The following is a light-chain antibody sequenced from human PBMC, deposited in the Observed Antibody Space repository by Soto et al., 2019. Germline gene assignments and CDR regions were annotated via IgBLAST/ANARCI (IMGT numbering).Light chain of an antibody. CDR1: SSNIASNS. Sequence: QSVLTQPPSASGTPGQRVSISCSGSSSNIASNSVNWYQQLPGTAPKLLIYSNNQRPSGVPDRISGSKSGTSASLAISGLQSEDEADYYCAAWDDSLNGPVFGTGTKLTVL. V-gene: IGLV1-44*01. CDR3: AAWDDSLNGPV. CDR2: SNN. J-gene: IGLJ1*01.